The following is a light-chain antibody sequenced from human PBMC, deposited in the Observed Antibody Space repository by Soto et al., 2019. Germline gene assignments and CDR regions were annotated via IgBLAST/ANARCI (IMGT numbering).Light chain of an antibody. J-gene: IGLJ1*01. CDR3: SSFTSTITPYV. CDR2: EVS. V-gene: IGLV2-14*03. CDR1: SSDVGGHNY. Sequence: QSALTQPASVSGSPGQSITISCAGTSSDVGGHNYVSWYQQHPGKAPKLMIYEVSARPSGVSNRFSGSKSGNTASLTISGLQAEDEADYYCSSFTSTITPYVFGTGTKVTVL.